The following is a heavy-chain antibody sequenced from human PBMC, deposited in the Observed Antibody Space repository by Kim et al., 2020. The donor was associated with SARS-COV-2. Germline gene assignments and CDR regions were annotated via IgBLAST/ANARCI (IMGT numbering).Heavy chain of an antibody. CDR2: ISYDGSNK. Sequence: GGSLRLSCAASGFTFSSYAMHWVRQAPGKGLEWVAVISYDGSNKYYADSVKGRFTISRDNSKNTLYLQMNSLRAEDTAVYYCARDPCSSTSCHIYWAFD. CDR3: ARDPCSSTSCHIYWAFD. V-gene: IGHV3-30*04. CDR1: GFTFSSYA. J-gene: IGHJ3*02. D-gene: IGHD2-2*02.